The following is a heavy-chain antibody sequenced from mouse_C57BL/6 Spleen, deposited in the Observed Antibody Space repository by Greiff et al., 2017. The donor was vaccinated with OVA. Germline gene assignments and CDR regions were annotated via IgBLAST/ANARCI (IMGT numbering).Heavy chain of an antibody. D-gene: IGHD2-3*01. CDR2: INPSTGGT. V-gene: IGHV1-42*01. CDR1: GYSFTGYY. Sequence: VQLKQSGPELVKPGASVKISCKASGYSFTGYYMNWVKQSPEKSLEWIGEINPSTGGTTYNQKFKAKATLTVDKSSSTAYMQLKSLTSEDSAVYYCARHGYYDFDYWGQGTTLTVSS. CDR3: ARHGYYDFDY. J-gene: IGHJ2*01.